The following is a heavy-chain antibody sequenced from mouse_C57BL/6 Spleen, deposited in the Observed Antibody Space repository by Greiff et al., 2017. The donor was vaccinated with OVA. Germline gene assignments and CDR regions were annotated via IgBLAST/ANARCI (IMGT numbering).Heavy chain of an antibody. CDR1: GYAFTNYL. CDR2: INPGSGGT. J-gene: IGHJ2*01. V-gene: IGHV1-54*01. CDR3: ARELRSSFDY. D-gene: IGHD1-1*01. Sequence: LVESGAELVRPGTSVKVSCKASGYAFTNYLIEWVKQRPGQGLEWIGVINPGSGGTNYNEKFKGKATLTADKSSSTAYMQLSSLTSEDSAVYFCARELRSSFDYWGQGTTLTVSS.